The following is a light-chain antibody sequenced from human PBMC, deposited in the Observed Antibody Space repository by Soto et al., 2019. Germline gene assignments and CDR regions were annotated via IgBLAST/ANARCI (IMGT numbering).Light chain of an antibody. CDR1: QHISKW. Sequence: DIQMTQSPSSVSASVGDRVTITCRASQHISKWLAWYQQKPGKAPNLLIFAASNLQSGVPSRFSGSGSGTEFSLTISSLQPEDFATYYCQQADSFPYTCGQGTKLDIK. CDR2: AAS. CDR3: QQADSFPYT. J-gene: IGKJ2*01. V-gene: IGKV1-12*01.